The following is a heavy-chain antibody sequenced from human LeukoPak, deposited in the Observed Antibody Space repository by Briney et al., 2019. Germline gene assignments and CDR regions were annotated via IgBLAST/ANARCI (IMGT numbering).Heavy chain of an antibody. V-gene: IGHV1-18*01. CDR3: ARDPKITIFGVVIPRGMDY. Sequence: ASVKVSCKASGYTFTSYGISWVRQAPGQGLEWMGWISAYNGNTNYAQKLQGRFTMTTDTSTSTAYMELRSLRSDDTAVYYCARDPKITIFGVVIPRGMDYWGQGTLVTVSS. CDR2: ISAYNGNT. J-gene: IGHJ4*02. D-gene: IGHD3-3*01. CDR1: GYTFTSYG.